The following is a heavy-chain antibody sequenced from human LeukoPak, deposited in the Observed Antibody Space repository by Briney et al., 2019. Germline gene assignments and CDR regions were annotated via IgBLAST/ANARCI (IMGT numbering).Heavy chain of an antibody. D-gene: IGHD2-2*01. J-gene: IGHJ4*02. CDR1: GGTFRHYA. CDR2: IIPIFDSP. Sequence: SVKVSCKPFGGTFRHYAISWVRLAPGQGLEWLGGIIPIFDSPTYGQKFQDRVTLTTDESTSTAYLELSSLRSDDTAVYYCARQVVPAGFDDWGQGTLVTVSS. V-gene: IGHV1-69*05. CDR3: ARQVVPAGFDD.